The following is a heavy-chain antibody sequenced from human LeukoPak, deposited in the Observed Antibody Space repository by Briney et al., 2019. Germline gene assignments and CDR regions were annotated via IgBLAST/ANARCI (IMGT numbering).Heavy chain of an antibody. CDR3: ARDDHYYGMDV. V-gene: IGHV3-33*01. J-gene: IGHJ6*02. Sequence: GGSLRLSCVASGFIFSSYGMHWVRQAPGKGLEWVAVIWYDGNNKYYADSVKGRFTISRDNSKNTLYLQMNSLRAEDTAVYYCARDDHYYGMDVWGQGTTVTVSS. CDR2: IWYDGNNK. CDR1: GFIFSSYG.